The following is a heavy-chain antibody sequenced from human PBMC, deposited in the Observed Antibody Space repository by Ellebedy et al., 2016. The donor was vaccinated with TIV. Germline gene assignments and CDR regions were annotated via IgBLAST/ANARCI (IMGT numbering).Heavy chain of an antibody. Sequence: MPSETLSLTCTVSGGSISSGGYYWGWIRQPPGKGLEWIGSRYYSGSGYYNPSLKSRVTISVDTSKNQLSLKLSSVTAADTAVYYCVRRGDYSGAPIDYWGQGTLVTVSS. J-gene: IGHJ4*02. V-gene: IGHV4-39*01. CDR1: GGSISSGGYY. CDR2: RYYSGSG. CDR3: VRRGDYSGAPIDY. D-gene: IGHD2-15*01.